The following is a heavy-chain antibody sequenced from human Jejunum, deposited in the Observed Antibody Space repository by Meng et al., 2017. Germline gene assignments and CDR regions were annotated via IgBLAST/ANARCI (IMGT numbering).Heavy chain of an antibody. Sequence: QVQMEESGAEVRKRGASLKVSCRASGYTVHGFYMHWVRQAPGQGREWMGRINTNTGGTNYAQNFKGSITLTRDTSTVYMEVNRLRSDDTAMYYCAGRSYNYDDYFDFWGRGTLVTVSS. CDR3: AGRSYNYDDYFDF. V-gene: IGHV1-2*06. CDR2: INTNTGGT. CDR1: GYTVHGFY. J-gene: IGHJ4*02. D-gene: IGHD5-24*01.